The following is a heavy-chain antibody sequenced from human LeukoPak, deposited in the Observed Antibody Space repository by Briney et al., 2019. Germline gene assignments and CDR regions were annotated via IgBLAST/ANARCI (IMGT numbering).Heavy chain of an antibody. V-gene: IGHV4-59*01. CDR2: IYYSGST. Sequence: SETLSLTCTVSGGSISSYYWSWIRQPPGKGLEWIGYIYYSGSTNYNPSLKSRVTISLDTSKNQFSLKLSSVTAADTAVYYCARDIRGYSYGLSEYYYYYYMDVWGKGTTVTVSS. J-gene: IGHJ6*03. CDR3: ARDIRGYSYGLSEYYYYYYMDV. CDR1: GGSISSYY. D-gene: IGHD5-18*01.